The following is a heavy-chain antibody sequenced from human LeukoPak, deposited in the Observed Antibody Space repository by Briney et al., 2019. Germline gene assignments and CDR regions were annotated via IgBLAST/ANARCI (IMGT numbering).Heavy chain of an antibody. CDR2: TRSNADNK. J-gene: IGHJ4*02. CDR3: AKGVSNWGNLDN. CDR1: GFTSSSYG. Sequence: PGGSLRLSCAASGFTSSSYGMYWVRQAPDKGLEWVAFTRSNADNKYYPDSVRGRFTISRDNPKNTLYLQMNSLRVKDTAVYFCAKGVSNWGNLDNWGQGTLVTVSS. D-gene: IGHD7-27*01. V-gene: IGHV3-30*02.